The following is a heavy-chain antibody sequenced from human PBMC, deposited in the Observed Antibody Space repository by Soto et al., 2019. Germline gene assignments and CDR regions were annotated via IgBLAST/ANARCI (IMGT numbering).Heavy chain of an antibody. Sequence: GGSLRLSCAASGFTASNNYMSWVRQAPGKGLEWVSLIHSGGSTYYADSVKGRFTISRDNSKNTLYLQMNSLRAEDTAVYYCARATFGLIISHYYYMDVWGKGTTVTVSS. CDR3: ARATFGLIISHYYYMDV. V-gene: IGHV3-66*01. CDR1: GFTASNNY. J-gene: IGHJ6*03. D-gene: IGHD3-3*01. CDR2: IHSGGST.